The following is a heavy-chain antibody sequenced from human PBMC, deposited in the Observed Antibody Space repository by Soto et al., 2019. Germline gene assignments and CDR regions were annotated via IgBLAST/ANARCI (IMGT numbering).Heavy chain of an antibody. D-gene: IGHD2-15*01. CDR1: GGSISSSNW. Sequence: PSETLSLTCAVSGGSISSSNWWSWVRQPPGKGLEWIGEIYHSGSTNYNPSLKSRVTISVDKSKNQFSLKLSSVTAADTAVYYCARGAAVSATYWYFDLWGRGTLVTVSS. CDR2: IYHSGST. CDR3: ARGAAVSATYWYFDL. V-gene: IGHV4-4*02. J-gene: IGHJ2*01.